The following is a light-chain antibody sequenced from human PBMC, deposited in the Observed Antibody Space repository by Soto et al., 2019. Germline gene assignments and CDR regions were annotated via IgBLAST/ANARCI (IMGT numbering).Light chain of an antibody. V-gene: IGKV3-20*01. Sequence: EVVMTRSPGTRYLSTRDIATLFCRASEGVASNYLAWYQQKPGRAPRLLIYTASTRATDIPDRFSGSGSGTDFTLTISRLEPEDVAVYYCQQDGRSTWPVGQVTKVAIK. CDR1: EGVASNY. J-gene: IGKJ2*01. CDR3: QQDGRSTWP. CDR2: TAS.